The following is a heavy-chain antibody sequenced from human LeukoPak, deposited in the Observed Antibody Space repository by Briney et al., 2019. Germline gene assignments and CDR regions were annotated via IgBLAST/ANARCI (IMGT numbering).Heavy chain of an antibody. J-gene: IGHJ4*02. D-gene: IGHD3-16*02. CDR2: IIPIFGTA. CDR1: GGTFSSYA. V-gene: IGHV1-69*05. Sequence: SVKVSCKASGGTFSSYAISWVRQAPGQGLEWMGGIIPIFGTANYAHKFQGRVTITTDESTSTAYMELSSLRSEDTAVYYCAILPYDYVWGSYRLYYFDYWGQGTLVTVSS. CDR3: AILPYDYVWGSYRLYYFDY.